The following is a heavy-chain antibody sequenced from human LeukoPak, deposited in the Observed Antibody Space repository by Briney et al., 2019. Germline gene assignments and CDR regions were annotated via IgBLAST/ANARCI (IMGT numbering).Heavy chain of an antibody. CDR1: GFTFSSYS. V-gene: IGHV3-23*01. D-gene: IGHD3-22*01. Sequence: PGGSLRLSCAASGFTFSSYSMAWVRQAPGKGLEWVSGVSGSGGVTYYADSVKGRFTISRDNSKNTLYLHMNSLTAEDTAVYHCAKAHYSDSSGYFYGEDYWGQGTLVTVSS. CDR3: AKAHYSDSSGYFYGEDY. J-gene: IGHJ4*02. CDR2: VSGSGGVT.